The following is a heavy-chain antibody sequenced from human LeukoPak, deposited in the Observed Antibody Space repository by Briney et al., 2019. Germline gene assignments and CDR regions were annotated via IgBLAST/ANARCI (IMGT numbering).Heavy chain of an antibody. V-gene: IGHV3-30*18. J-gene: IGHJ4*02. CDR2: ISYDGSNK. D-gene: IGHD3-22*01. CDR1: GFTFSSYG. CDR3: AKDLDSSGYLPFDY. Sequence: PGGSLRLSCAASGFTFSSYGMHWVRQAPGKGLEWVAVISYDGSNKYYADSVKGRFTISRDNSKNTLYLQMNSLRAEDTAVYYCAKDLDSSGYLPFDYWGQGTLVTVSS.